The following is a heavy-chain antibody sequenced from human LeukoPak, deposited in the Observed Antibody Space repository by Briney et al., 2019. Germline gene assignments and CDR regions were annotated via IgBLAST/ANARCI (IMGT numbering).Heavy chain of an antibody. CDR2: INHSGST. Sequence: SETLSLTCAVYGGSFSGYYWSWIRQPPGKGLEWIGEINHSGSTNYNPSLKSRVTISVDTSKNQFSLKLSSVTAADTAVYYCARGWPLGYFDYWGQGTLVTVSS. D-gene: IGHD7-27*01. CDR1: GGSFSGYY. CDR3: ARGWPLGYFDY. J-gene: IGHJ4*02. V-gene: IGHV4-34*01.